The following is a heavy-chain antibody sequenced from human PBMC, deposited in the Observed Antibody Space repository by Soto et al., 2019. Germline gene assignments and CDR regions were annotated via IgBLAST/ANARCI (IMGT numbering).Heavy chain of an antibody. CDR1: GFTFSSYA. V-gene: IGHV3-23*01. D-gene: IGHD6-19*01. Sequence: HPGGSLRLSCAASGFTFSSYAMSWVRQAPGKGLEWVSAISGSGGSTYYADSVKGRFTISRDNSKNTLYLQMNSLRAEDTAVYYCAKVRSGWYQYYFDYWGQGTLVTVSS. CDR2: ISGSGGST. CDR3: AKVRSGWYQYYFDY. J-gene: IGHJ4*02.